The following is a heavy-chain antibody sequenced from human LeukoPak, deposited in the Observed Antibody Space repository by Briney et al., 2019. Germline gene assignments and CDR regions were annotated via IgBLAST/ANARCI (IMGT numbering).Heavy chain of an antibody. CDR1: GYTFTNYG. D-gene: IGHD4-11*01. J-gene: IGHJ4*02. V-gene: IGHV1-18*01. Sequence: ASVKVSCKASGYTFTNYGISWVRQAPGQGLEWMGWISAYNGNTNYAQKLQGRVTMTTDTSTSTAYMELRSLRSDDTAVYYCARDGDHTVTFYAGYYWGQGTLVTVSS. CDR3: ARDGDHTVTFYAGYY. CDR2: ISAYNGNT.